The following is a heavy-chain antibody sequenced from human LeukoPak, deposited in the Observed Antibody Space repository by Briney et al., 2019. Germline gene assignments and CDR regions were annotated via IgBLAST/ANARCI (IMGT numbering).Heavy chain of an antibody. V-gene: IGHV3-7*01. CDR2: IKQDGSEK. CDR1: GFIYSSYW. Sequence: GGSVRLSCAASGFIYSSYWMSWVRQPRAKGLEGVANIKQDGSEKHYVDSVKGRHTNSRHNAKNSLYVQMNSLRDEDAPVYYCGRRPSFVSKRRGMDVWGQGTTVTVSS. J-gene: IGHJ6*02. D-gene: IGHD2/OR15-2a*01. CDR3: GRRPSFVSKRRGMDV.